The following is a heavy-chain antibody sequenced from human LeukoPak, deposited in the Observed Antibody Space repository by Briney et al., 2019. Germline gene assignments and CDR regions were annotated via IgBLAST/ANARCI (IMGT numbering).Heavy chain of an antibody. CDR3: VRESRPGGAMGLYHNLDY. J-gene: IGHJ4*02. CDR1: GFTFSDFW. V-gene: IGHV3-7*01. Sequence: GGSLRLSCAGSGFTFSDFWMTWVRQTPGKGLEWVANIKEDGTEKNLVDSVKGRFTISRDSTKNLLYLEMNSLRGDDTAIYYCVRESRPGGAMGLYHNLDYWGQGTLVAVSS. CDR2: IKEDGTEK. D-gene: IGHD1-1*01.